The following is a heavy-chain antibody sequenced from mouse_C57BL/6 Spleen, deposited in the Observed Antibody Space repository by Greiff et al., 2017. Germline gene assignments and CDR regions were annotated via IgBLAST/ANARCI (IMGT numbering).Heavy chain of an antibody. J-gene: IGHJ4*01. CDR1: GYSITSGYY. V-gene: IGHV3-6*01. CDR2: ISYDGSN. CDR3: ARRAGYGSRTGYAMDY. D-gene: IGHD1-1*01. Sequence: EVHLVESGPGLVKPSQSLSLTCSVTGYSITSGYYWNWIRQFPGNKLEWMGYISYDGSNNYNPSLKNRISITRDTSKNQFFLKLNSVTTEDTATYYCARRAGYGSRTGYAMDYWGQGTSVTVSS.